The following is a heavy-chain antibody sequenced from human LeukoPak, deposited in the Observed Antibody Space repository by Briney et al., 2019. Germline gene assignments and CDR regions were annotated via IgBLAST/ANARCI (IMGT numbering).Heavy chain of an antibody. V-gene: IGHV1-8*01. D-gene: IGHD6-19*01. CDR2: MYPNSGNT. Sequence: GASVKVSCKASGYTFTSYDINWVRQATGQGLEWMGWMYPNSGNTGYAQKFQGRVTMTRNTSISTAYMELSSLRSEDTAVYYCARGRSSGPQSDPWGQGTLVTVSS. CDR1: GYTFTSYD. J-gene: IGHJ5*02. CDR3: ARGRSSGPQSDP.